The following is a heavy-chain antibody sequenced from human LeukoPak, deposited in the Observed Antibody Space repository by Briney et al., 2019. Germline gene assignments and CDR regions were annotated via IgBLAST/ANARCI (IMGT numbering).Heavy chain of an antibody. Sequence: GGSLRLSCAASGFTFSSYGMHWVRQAPGKGLEWVAVISYDGSNKYYADSVKGRFTISRDNSKNTLYLQMNSLRVEDTAVYYCARAYYYGSGSYPDYWGQGTLVTVSS. D-gene: IGHD3-10*01. CDR2: ISYDGSNK. CDR1: GFTFSSYG. V-gene: IGHV3-30*03. CDR3: ARAYYYGSGSYPDY. J-gene: IGHJ4*02.